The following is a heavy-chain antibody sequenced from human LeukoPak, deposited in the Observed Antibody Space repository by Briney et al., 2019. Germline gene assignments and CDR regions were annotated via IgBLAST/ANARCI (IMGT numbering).Heavy chain of an antibody. Sequence: SETLSLNGGGSGYSISGGYYWGRVRQPPGKGLEWIGGIYHSGRTNYNPSLKSRVTISVDTSKNQFSLKLRSVTAADTALYYCARWDSGEWFHDAFDIWGQGTRVTVSS. CDR2: IYHSGRT. J-gene: IGHJ3*02. CDR3: ARWDSGEWFHDAFDI. CDR1: GYSISGGYY. D-gene: IGHD3-3*01. V-gene: IGHV4-38-2*01.